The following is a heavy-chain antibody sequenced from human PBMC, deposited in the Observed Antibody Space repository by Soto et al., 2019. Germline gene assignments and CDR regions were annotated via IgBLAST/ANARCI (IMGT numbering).Heavy chain of an antibody. V-gene: IGHV1-69*13. D-gene: IGHD3-3*01. CDR3: ARASDTSGYYY. CDR2: ILPAFDEL. Sequence: GASVKVSCKVSGGAFKNYAISWVRQAPGQGLEWVGGILPAFDELNYAPKLQGRVTITADEATSTAHLELGSLTSEDTVVYFCARASDTSGYYYWGQGTLVTVPS. CDR1: GGAFKNYA. J-gene: IGHJ4*02.